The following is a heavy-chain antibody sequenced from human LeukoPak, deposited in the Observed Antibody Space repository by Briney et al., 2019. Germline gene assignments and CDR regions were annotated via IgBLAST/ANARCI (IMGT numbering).Heavy chain of an antibody. CDR3: ASQDTTMVSFDY. V-gene: IGHV4-39*01. CDR1: GDSISTDSYF. J-gene: IGHJ4*02. D-gene: IGHD5-18*01. Sequence: SETLSLTCTVSGDSISTDSYFWGWIRQPPGQGLQWIGSIFYSGRTYYNPPLQTRLTISVDTSKNQLSLKLSSVTAADTAVYYCASQDTTMVSFDYWGQGTLVTVSS. CDR2: IFYSGRT.